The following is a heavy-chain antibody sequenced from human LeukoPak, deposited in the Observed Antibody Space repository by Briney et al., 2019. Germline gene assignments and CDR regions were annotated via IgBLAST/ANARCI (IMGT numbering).Heavy chain of an antibody. J-gene: IGHJ3*02. CDR3: ARDLVATIVAPDAFDI. Sequence: ASVKVSCKASGGTFSSYAISWVRQAPGQGLEWMGRIIPTFGTANYAQRFQGRVTITTDESTSTAYMELSSLRSEDTAVYYCARDLVATIVAPDAFDIWGQGTMVTVSS. CDR2: IIPTFGTA. V-gene: IGHV1-69*05. D-gene: IGHD5-12*01. CDR1: GGTFSSYA.